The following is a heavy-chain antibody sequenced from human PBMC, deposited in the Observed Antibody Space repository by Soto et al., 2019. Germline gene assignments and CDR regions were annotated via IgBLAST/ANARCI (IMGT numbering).Heavy chain of an antibody. D-gene: IGHD3-10*01. CDR3: ARDLITMVRGVNMDV. CDR2: INAGNGNT. J-gene: IGHJ6*02. V-gene: IGHV1-3*01. Sequence: ASVKVSFKASGYTFTSYAMHWVRQAPGQRLEWMGWINAGNGNTKYSQKFQGRVTITRDTSASTAYMELSSLRSEDTAVYYCARDLITMVRGVNMDVWGQGTTVTVSS. CDR1: GYTFTSYA.